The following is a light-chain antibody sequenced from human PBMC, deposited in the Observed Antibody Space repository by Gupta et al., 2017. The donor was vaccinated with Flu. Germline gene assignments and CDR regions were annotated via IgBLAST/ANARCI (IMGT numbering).Light chain of an antibody. J-gene: IGKJ1*01. CDR1: QNVNNY. CDR2: DAS. CDR3: QHRSAWRGT. Sequence: GERATLACRASQNVNNYLAWYQQKPGQAPRLLIFDASNRAAGIPARFSGSGSGTDFTLTISSLEPEDSAVYYCQHRSAWRGTFGQGTKVYIK. V-gene: IGKV3-11*01.